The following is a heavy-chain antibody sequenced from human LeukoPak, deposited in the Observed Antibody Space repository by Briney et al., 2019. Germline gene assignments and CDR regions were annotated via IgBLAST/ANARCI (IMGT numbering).Heavy chain of an antibody. CDR1: GGSISSYY. CDR2: IYYSGST. Sequence: SETLSLTCTVSGGSISSYYWSWIRQPPGKGLEWIGYIYYSGSTNYNPSLESRVTISVDTSKNQFSLKLSSVTAADTAVYYCSSTSRQDYYYGMDVWGQGTTVTVSS. J-gene: IGHJ6*02. D-gene: IGHD2-2*01. CDR3: SSTSRQDYYYGMDV. V-gene: IGHV4-59*01.